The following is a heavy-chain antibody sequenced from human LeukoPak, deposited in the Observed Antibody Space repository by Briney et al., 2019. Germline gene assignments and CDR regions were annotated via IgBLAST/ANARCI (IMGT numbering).Heavy chain of an antibody. V-gene: IGHV4-39*07. CDR2: IYYSGST. CDR1: GGSISSSSYY. CDR3: ARDACSSTSCVFDY. D-gene: IGHD2-2*01. Sequence: SETLSLTCTVSGGSISSSSYYWGWIRQPPGKGLEWIGSIYYSGSTYYNPSLKSRVTISVDTSKNQFSLKLSSVTAADTAVYYCARDACSSTSCVFDYWGQGTLVTDSS. J-gene: IGHJ4*02.